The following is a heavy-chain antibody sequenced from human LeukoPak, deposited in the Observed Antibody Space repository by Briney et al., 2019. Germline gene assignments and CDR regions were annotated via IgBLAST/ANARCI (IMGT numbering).Heavy chain of an antibody. CDR1: GFTFSSYA. CDR3: AKDPYYDFWSGYYRFDY. CDR2: ISGSGGST. D-gene: IGHD3-3*01. V-gene: IGHV3-23*01. J-gene: IGHJ4*02. Sequence: GGSLRLSCAASGFTFSSYAMSWVRQAPGKGLEWVSAISGSGGSTYYADSVKGRFTISRDNSKNTLYLHMNSLRAEDTAVYYCAKDPYYDFWSGYYRFDYWGQGTLVTVSS.